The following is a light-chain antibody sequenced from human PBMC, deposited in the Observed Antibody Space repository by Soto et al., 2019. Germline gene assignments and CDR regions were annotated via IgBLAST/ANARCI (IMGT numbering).Light chain of an antibody. CDR3: YQYGTPPLT. Sequence: EIVLTQSPATLSLSPGERATLTCRASQSVTRNFLAWYQQKPGQAPRLLMFGASSRATGIPERFSGSGSGTDFTLTISKLEPEDFALYYWYQYGTPPLTFGPGTKVDIK. V-gene: IGKV3-20*01. J-gene: IGKJ3*01. CDR2: GAS. CDR1: QSVTRNF.